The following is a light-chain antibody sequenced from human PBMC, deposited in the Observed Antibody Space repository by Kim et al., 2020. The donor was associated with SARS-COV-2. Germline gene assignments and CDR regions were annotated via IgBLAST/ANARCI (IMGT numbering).Light chain of an antibody. V-gene: IGKV1-12*01. Sequence: DIQMTQSPSSVSASVGDTVTITCRASQDISRWLAWYQQRPGKAPKLLIYTASTLQSGVPSRFSGSGSGTDFTLTISSLQPEDFATYYCQQSNSFPITFAQGTRLEIK. CDR1: QDISRW. J-gene: IGKJ5*01. CDR2: TAS. CDR3: QQSNSFPIT.